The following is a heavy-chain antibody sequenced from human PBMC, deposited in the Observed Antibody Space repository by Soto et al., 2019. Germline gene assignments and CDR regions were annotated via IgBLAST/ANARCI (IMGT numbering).Heavy chain of an antibody. CDR1: GYSFTGFH. D-gene: IGHD1-26*01. CDR2: INPNGGGR. J-gene: IGHJ4*02. CDR3: ARGSVGPTTDFDY. Sequence: GASLKVSCKASGYSFTGFHRHWVRQAPGQGLEWMRWINPNGGGRNYAQKFQGWVTMTRDTSISTAYMELSRLKSDDTAVYYCARGSVGPTTDFDYWGQGTLVTVSS. V-gene: IGHV1-2*04.